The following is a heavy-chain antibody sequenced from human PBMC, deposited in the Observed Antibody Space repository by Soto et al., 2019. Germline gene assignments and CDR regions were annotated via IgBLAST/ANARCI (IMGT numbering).Heavy chain of an antibody. D-gene: IGHD2-15*01. V-gene: IGHV3-30*18. CDR2: ISYDSSNK. J-gene: IGHJ4*02. CDR3: AKLVIGYCSGSTGDDY. Sequence: VQLLESGGGLIQPGGSLRLSCAASGFTFSYGIHWLRQAPGKGLEWVAYISYDSSNKFYGDSVKGRFTISRDNSKNTQFLQMISLRAEDTAVYYCAKLVIGYCSGSTGDDYWGQGTLVAVSS. CDR1: GFTFSYG.